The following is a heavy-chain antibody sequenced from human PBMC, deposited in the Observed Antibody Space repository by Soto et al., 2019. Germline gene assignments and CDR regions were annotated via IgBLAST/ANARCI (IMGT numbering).Heavy chain of an antibody. CDR3: ARDHGSWYIDY. CDR1: GYTFTSYY. J-gene: IGHJ4*02. CDR2: INPSGGGT. Sequence: ASVKVSCKASGYTFTSYYMHWVRQAPGQGLEWMGIINPSGGGTSYAQKFQGRVTMTRDTSTSTVYMELSSLRSEDTAVYYCARDHGSWYIDYWGQGTLVTVSS. V-gene: IGHV1-46*01. D-gene: IGHD6-13*01.